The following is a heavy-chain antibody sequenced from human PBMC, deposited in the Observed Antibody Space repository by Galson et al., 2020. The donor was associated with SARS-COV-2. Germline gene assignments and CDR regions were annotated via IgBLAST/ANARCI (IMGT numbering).Heavy chain of an antibody. J-gene: IGHJ3*01. Sequence: QLGESLKTSCAASGFTFSSDWMTWVREAPGKGLEWVANTKEDGSEKNYVDPVKGRFTISRDNAKNSLYLQMNSLRAEDTAVYYCARNPTTVTDDAFDLWGQGTMVTVSS. D-gene: IGHD4-17*01. CDR3: ARNPTTVTDDAFDL. CDR1: GFTFSSDW. CDR2: TKEDGSEK. V-gene: IGHV3-7*01.